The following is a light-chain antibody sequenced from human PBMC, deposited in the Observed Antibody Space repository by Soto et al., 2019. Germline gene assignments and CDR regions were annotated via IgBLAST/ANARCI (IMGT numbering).Light chain of an antibody. Sequence: EIVLTQSPATLSLSPGERATLSYRASQSVSSFLAWFQQKPGQAPRLLIYDASNRATGIPARFSGSGSGTDFTLTISSLEPEDFAVYYCQQRSNWPQLTFGGGTKVEIE. CDR2: DAS. V-gene: IGKV3-11*01. CDR1: QSVSSF. J-gene: IGKJ4*01. CDR3: QQRSNWPQLT.